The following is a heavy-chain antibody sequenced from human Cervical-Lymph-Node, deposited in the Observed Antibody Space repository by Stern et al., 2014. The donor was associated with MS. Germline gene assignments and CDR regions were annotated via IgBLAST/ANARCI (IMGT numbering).Heavy chain of an antibody. CDR2: IVVGSGNT. V-gene: IGHV1-58*01. D-gene: IGHD3-10*01. CDR1: GFTFTSSA. Sequence: QLVESGPEVKKPGTSVKVSCKASGFTFTSSAVQWVRQARGQRLEWIGWIVVGSGNTNYAQKFQERVTITRDMSTSTAYMELSSLRSEDTAVYYCAAGDLWFGELLISYYYYGMDVWGQGTTVTVSS. J-gene: IGHJ6*02. CDR3: AAGDLWFGELLISYYYYGMDV.